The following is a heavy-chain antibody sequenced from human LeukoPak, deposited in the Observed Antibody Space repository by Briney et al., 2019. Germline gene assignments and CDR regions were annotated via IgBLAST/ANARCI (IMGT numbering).Heavy chain of an antibody. CDR3: ARNYYYMDV. J-gene: IGHJ6*03. CDR2: IYYSGST. CDR1: GGSISSYY. Sequence: SETLSLTCTVSGGSISSYYWSWIRQPPGKGLEWIGYIYYSGSTNYNPSLKSRVTISVDTSKNQFSLRLSSVTAADTAVYYCARNYYYMDVWGKGTTVTISS. V-gene: IGHV4-59*01.